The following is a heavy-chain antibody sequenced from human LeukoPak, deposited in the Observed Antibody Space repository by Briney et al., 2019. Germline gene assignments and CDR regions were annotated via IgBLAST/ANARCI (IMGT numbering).Heavy chain of an antibody. CDR3: ARIGCSSTSCSWWFDP. CDR1: GYSFTSYW. CDR2: IYPGDSDT. D-gene: IGHD2-2*01. J-gene: IGHJ5*02. V-gene: IGHV5-51*01. Sequence: GESLKISCKGSGYSFTSYWIGWVRQMPRKGLEWMGIIYPGDSDTRYSPSFQGQVTISADKSISTAYLQWSSLKASDTAMYYCARIGCSSTSCSWWFDPWGQGTLVTVSS.